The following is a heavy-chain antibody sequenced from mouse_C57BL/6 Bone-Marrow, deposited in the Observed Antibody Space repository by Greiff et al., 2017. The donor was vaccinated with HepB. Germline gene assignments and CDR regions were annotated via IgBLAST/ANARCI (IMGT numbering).Heavy chain of an antibody. CDR1: GYSITSGYD. Sequence: EVQRVESGPGMVKPSQSLSLTCTVTGYSITSGYDWHWIRHFPGNKLEWMGYISYSGSTNYNPSLKSRISITHDTSKNHFFLKLNSVTTEDTATYYCARCHGPGAMDYWGQGTSVTVSS. J-gene: IGHJ4*01. V-gene: IGHV3-1*01. CDR2: ISYSGST. D-gene: IGHD6-1*01. CDR3: ARCHGPGAMDY.